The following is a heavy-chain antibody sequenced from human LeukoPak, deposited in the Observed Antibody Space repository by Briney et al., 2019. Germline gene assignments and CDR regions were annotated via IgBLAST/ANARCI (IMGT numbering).Heavy chain of an antibody. V-gene: IGHV3-15*01. Sequence: GGSLRLSCSASGFTFSNAWMSWVRQAPGRGLEWVGRIKRKGDDGTIDYAAPVKGRLSISRDDSKNTLYLQMNSLKSEDTAVYYCTAGTGRSDFDYWGQGTLVTVSS. D-gene: IGHD3/OR15-3a*01. CDR1: GFTFSNAW. CDR2: IKRKGDDGTI. CDR3: TAGTGRSDFDY. J-gene: IGHJ4*02.